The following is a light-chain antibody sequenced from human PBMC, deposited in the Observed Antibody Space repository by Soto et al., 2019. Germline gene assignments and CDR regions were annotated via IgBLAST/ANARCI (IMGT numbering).Light chain of an antibody. CDR3: QSYDSSRSGPVL. V-gene: IGLV1-40*01. CDR1: NSNIGAGYD. J-gene: IGLJ2*01. CDR2: GDT. Sequence: QAVLTQPPSVSGAPGQRVTISCTGSNSNIGAGYDVNWYQHLPGTAPKLLIYGDTIRPSGVPDRFSGSKSATSASLAIAGLQVEDEGDYYCQSYDSSRSGPVLFGGGTKLTVL.